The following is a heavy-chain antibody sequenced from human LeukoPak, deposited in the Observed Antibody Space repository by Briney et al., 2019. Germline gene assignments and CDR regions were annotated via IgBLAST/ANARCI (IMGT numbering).Heavy chain of an antibody. Sequence: PGESLKISCKGSGYSFTSYWIGWVRQMPGKGLEWMGIIYPGDSDTRYSPSFQGQVTISADKSISTAYLQWSSLKASDTAMYYCARLIGYCGGDCYPLGLNWFDPWGQGTLVTVSS. CDR3: ARLIGYCGGDCYPLGLNWFDP. CDR2: IYPGDSDT. V-gene: IGHV5-51*01. D-gene: IGHD2-21*02. J-gene: IGHJ5*02. CDR1: GYSFTSYW.